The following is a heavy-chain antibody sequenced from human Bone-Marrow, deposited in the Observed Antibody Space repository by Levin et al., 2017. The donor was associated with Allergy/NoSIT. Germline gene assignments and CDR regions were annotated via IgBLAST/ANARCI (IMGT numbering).Heavy chain of an antibody. V-gene: IGHV3-33*01. Sequence: GGSLRLSCAASGFTFSNYHMHWVRQAPGKGLEWVGIIWYDGTTKYYADSVKGRFTISRDNSKNMLYLQVNSLRGEDTAVYYCARDQDAYNSFDYWGRGTLVTVSS. CDR2: IWYDGTTK. J-gene: IGHJ4*02. D-gene: IGHD5-24*01. CDR1: GFTFSNYH. CDR3: ARDQDAYNSFDY.